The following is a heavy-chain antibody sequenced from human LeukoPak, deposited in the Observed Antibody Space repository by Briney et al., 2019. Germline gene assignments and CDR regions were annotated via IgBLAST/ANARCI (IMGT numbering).Heavy chain of an antibody. CDR1: GYTFTGYY. D-gene: IGHD3-10*01. CDR2: INPDSGDT. CDR3: AREVGYLLGEYRLGF. V-gene: IGHV1-2*02. Sequence: GASVKVSCKTSGYTFTGYYMHWVRRAPGQGLEWMGWINPDSGDTKYAQKFQGRVTMTRDTSISTAYMEVSRLRFDDTAMYYCAREVGYLLGEYRLGFWGPGTLVTVSS. J-gene: IGHJ4*02.